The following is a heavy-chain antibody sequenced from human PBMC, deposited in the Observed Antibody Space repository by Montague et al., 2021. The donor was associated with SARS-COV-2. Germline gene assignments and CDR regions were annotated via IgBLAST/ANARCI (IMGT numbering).Heavy chain of an antibody. J-gene: IGHJ5*02. CDR1: GGSVSDYY. CDR2: INHSGST. D-gene: IGHD3-22*01. V-gene: IGHV4-34*01. Sequence: SETRSLTCAVYGGSVSDYYWSWTRQPPGKGLEWIGEINHSGSTNYNPSLKSRVATSVDTSKNQFSLKLTSVTAADTAVYYCARGPRITMIVVVITDIWFDPWGQGTLVTVSS. CDR3: ARGPRITMIVVVITDIWFDP.